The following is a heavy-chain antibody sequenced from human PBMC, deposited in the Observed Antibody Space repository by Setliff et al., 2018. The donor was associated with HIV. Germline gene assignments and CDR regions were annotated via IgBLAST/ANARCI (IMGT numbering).Heavy chain of an antibody. CDR3: AREIYGGNSRPFDY. V-gene: IGHV4-59*01. J-gene: IGHJ4*02. CDR2: IYYNGGT. D-gene: IGHD4-17*01. CDR1: GGSISGYY. Sequence: SETLSLTCTVSGGSISGYYWSWIRQPPGKGLEWIGYIYYNGGTKYNPSLKSRVTISVDTSKNLFSLKMSSVTAADTAVYYCAREIYGGNSRPFDYWGQGTLVTVSS.